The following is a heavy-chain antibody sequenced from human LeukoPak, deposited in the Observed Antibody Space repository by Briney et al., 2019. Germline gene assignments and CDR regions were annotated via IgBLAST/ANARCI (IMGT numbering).Heavy chain of an antibody. CDR3: ARVDLVVAATYHAFDI. CDR2: INSDGSST. Sequence: PGGSLRLSCAASGFTFSSYWMHWVRQAPGKGLVWVSRINSDGSSTTYADSVKGRFTISRDNAKNTLYLQMNGLRAEGTAVYYCARVDLVVAATYHAFDIWGQGTMVTVSS. D-gene: IGHD2-15*01. V-gene: IGHV3-74*01. CDR1: GFTFSSYW. J-gene: IGHJ3*02.